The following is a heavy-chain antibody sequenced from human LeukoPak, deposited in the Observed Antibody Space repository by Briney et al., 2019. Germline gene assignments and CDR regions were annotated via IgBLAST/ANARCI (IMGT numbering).Heavy chain of an antibody. CDR3: GRGEAVVARITGFDY. Sequence: GGSLRLSCAASGSTFSSYAMHWVRQAPGKGLEWVAVISYDGSNKYYADSVKGRFTISRDNSKNTLYLQMNSLRAEDTAVYYCGRGEAVVARITGFDYWGEGKLVTVSS. CDR1: GSTFSSYA. CDR2: ISYDGSNK. V-gene: IGHV3-30*04. J-gene: IGHJ4*02. D-gene: IGHD5-12*01.